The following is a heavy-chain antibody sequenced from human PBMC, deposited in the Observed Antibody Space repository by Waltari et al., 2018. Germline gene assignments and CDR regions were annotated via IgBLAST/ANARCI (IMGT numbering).Heavy chain of an antibody. J-gene: IGHJ4*02. CDR2: VDPEDGET. Sequence: EVQLVQSGAEVKKPGATVKISCKASGYTFPDYYIHWVQQAPGKGLEWMGRVDPEDGETIYAEKFQGRVTITADTSTDTAYMELSSLRSEDTAVYYCATGSEYSSSYLGYWGQGTLVTVSS. CDR3: ATGSEYSSSYLGY. V-gene: IGHV1-69-2*01. CDR1: GYTFPDYY. D-gene: IGHD6-6*01.